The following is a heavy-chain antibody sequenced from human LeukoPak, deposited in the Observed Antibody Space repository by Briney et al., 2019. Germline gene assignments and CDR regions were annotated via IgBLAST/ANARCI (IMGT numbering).Heavy chain of an antibody. V-gene: IGHV3-11*06. J-gene: IGHJ4*02. CDR1: GFTFSDYY. CDR2: ISSSSSYT. CDR3: VKPQPGGGFDY. D-gene: IGHD1-14*01. Sequence: GGSLRLSCAASGFTFSDYYMSWIRQAPGKGLEWVSYISSSSSYTNYADSVKGRFTISRDNSKNTPYLQMSSLRAEDTAVYYCVKPQPGGGFDYWGQGTLVTVSS.